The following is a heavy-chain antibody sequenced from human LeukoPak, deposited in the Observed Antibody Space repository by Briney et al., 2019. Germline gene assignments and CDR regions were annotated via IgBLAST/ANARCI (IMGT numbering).Heavy chain of an antibody. CDR1: GGSFSGYY. J-gene: IGHJ4*02. D-gene: IGHD5-18*01. CDR2: INHSGST. Sequence: SGTLSLTCAVYGGSFSGYYWSWIRQPPGKGLEWIGEINHSGSTNYNPSLKSRVTISVDTSKNQFSLKLSSVTAADTAVYYCARASGYSYGYSFDYWGQGTLVTVSS. CDR3: ARASGYSYGYSFDY. V-gene: IGHV4-34*01.